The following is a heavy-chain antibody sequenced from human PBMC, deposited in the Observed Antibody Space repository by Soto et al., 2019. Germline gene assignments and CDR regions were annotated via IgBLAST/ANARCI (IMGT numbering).Heavy chain of an antibody. J-gene: IGHJ4*02. V-gene: IGHV3-23*01. D-gene: IGHD7-27*01. CDR2: ISGSGGST. CDR1: GFTFSSYA. Sequence: GGSLRLSCAASGFTFSSYAMSWVRQAPGKGLEWVSAISGSGGSTYYADSVKGRFTISRDNSMNTLYLQMNSLRAEDTAVYYCAKTGDRAEEYYFDYWGQGTLVTVSS. CDR3: AKTGDRAEEYYFDY.